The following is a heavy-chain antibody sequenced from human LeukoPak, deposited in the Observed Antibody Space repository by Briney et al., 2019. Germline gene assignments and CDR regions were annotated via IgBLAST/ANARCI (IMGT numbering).Heavy chain of an antibody. CDR1: GGTFSGYY. J-gene: IGHJ6*03. CDR2: INHSGST. CDR3: ARAPYRPRSYVNYYYYMDV. D-gene: IGHD3-10*02. Sequence: PSETLSLTCAVYGGTFSGYYWSWIRQPPGQGLEWIGEINHSGSTNYNPSLKSRVTISVDTSKNQFSLKLSPVTAADTAVYHGARAPYRPRSYVNYYYYMDVWGKGTTVTVSS. V-gene: IGHV4-34*01.